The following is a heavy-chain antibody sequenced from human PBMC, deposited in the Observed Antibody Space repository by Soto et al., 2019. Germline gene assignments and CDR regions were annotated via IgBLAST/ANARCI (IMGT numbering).Heavy chain of an antibody. CDR1: GFTFSSYA. CDR2: ISSNGGST. D-gene: IGHD6-19*01. CDR3: ARGAQWLVKGRDYHYYMDV. J-gene: IGHJ6*03. V-gene: IGHV3-64*01. Sequence: PGGSLRLSCAASGFTFSSYAMHWVRQAPGKGLEYVSAISSNGGSTYYANSVKGRFTISRDNSKNTLYLQMGSLRAEDMAVYYCARGAQWLVKGRDYHYYMDVWGKGTTVTVSS.